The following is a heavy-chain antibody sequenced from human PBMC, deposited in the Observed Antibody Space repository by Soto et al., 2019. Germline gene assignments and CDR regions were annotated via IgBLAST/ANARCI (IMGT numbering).Heavy chain of an antibody. Sequence: GGSLRLSCAASGFTFSSYGMHWVRQAPGKGLEWVAVKSYDGSNKYYADSVKGRFTISRDNSKNTLYLQMNSLRAEDTAVYYCAKDVVVGATTGLGDYYYYYGMDVWGQGTTVTVSS. CDR3: AKDVVVGATTGLGDYYYYYGMDV. CDR1: GFTFSSYG. J-gene: IGHJ6*02. V-gene: IGHV3-30*18. CDR2: KSYDGSNK. D-gene: IGHD1-26*01.